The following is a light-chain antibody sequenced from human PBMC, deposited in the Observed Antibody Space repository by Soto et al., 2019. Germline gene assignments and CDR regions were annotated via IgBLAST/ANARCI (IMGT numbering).Light chain of an antibody. J-gene: IGKJ1*01. V-gene: IGKV3-11*01. Sequence: EILLTQSPGTLSLSPGERATLSCRASQSVSSYLAWYQQKPGQAPRLLIYDASNRATGIPARFSGSGSGTDFTLTISSLQPDDFATYYCQQYNSYRTFGQGTKVDI. CDR1: QSVSSY. CDR2: DAS. CDR3: QQYNSYRT.